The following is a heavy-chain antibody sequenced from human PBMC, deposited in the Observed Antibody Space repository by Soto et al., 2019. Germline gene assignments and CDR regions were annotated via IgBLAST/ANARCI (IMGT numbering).Heavy chain of an antibody. D-gene: IGHD6-13*01. V-gene: IGHV3-21*01. CDR2: ISSSSSYI. Sequence: LRLSCAASGFSFGSYALSWVRQAPGKGLEWVSTISSSSSYIYYADSVEGRFTISRDNAKNSLYLQMNSLRAEDTAVYYCARDLPEIAAAGVLDFDYWGQGTLVTVSS. CDR1: GFSFGSYA. J-gene: IGHJ4*02. CDR3: ARDLPEIAAAGVLDFDY.